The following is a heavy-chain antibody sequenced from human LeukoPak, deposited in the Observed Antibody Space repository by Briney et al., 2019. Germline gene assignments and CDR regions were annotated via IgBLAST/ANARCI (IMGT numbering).Heavy chain of an antibody. CDR1: GFTFSSYE. J-gene: IGHJ6*04. D-gene: IGHD2-2*01. CDR2: ISSSGSTI. Sequence: GGSLRLSCAAPGFTFSSYEMNWVRQAPGKGLEWVSYISSSGSTIYYADSVKGRFTISRDNAKNSLYLQMNSLRAEDTAVYYCARRLPAEALDDYYGMDVWGKGTTITVSS. V-gene: IGHV3-48*03. CDR3: ARRLPAEALDDYYGMDV.